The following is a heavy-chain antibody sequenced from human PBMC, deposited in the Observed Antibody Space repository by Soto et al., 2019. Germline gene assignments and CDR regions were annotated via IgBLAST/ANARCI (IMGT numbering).Heavy chain of an antibody. V-gene: IGHV4-30-2*01. CDR1: RGSITTGGNS. D-gene: IGHD6-6*01. Sequence: PSETLSLTCVVSRGSITTGGNSWHWVRQPPGKGLEWNGYIYQSGTTFYNPSLRSRVTMSVDRSKNQFSLNLRSVTAADTAVYYCARGMKDTLFVFMDVWGQGTTVTVSS. CDR3: ARGMKDTLFVFMDV. J-gene: IGHJ6*02. CDR2: IYQSGTT.